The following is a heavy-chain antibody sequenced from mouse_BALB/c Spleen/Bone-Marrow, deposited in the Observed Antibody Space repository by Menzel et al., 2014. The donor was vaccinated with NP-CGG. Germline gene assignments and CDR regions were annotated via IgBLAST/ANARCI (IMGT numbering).Heavy chain of an antibody. J-gene: IGHJ4*01. CDR1: DYSFTDYY. V-gene: IGHV1S34*01. CDR2: ISCYNGAT. D-gene: IGHD1-1*01. Sequence: LVKTGASVKISCKASDYSFTDYYMHWVKQTHGKSLEWIGYISCYNGATSYNQKFKGKATFTVDTSSSTTYMQLNRITSEDYAIYLYARAEDIYYYGSNYALDYWGQGTSVTVSS. CDR3: ARAEDIYYYGSNYALDY.